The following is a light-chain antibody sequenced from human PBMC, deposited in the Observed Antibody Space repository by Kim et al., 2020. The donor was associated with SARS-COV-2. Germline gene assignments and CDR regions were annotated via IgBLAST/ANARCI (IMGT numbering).Light chain of an antibody. CDR1: SSDVGSYNL. CDR3: CSYAGGSTYVFGTGTKVSNYV. V-gene: IGLV2-23*02. Sequence: QSALTQPASVSGSPGQSITISCTGTSSDVGSYNLVSWYQQHPGKAPKLMIYEVSKRPSGVSNRFSGSKSGNTASLTISGLQAEDEADYYCCSYAGGSTYVFGTGTKVSNYVFGTGTKVTVL. J-gene: IGLJ1*01. CDR2: EVS.